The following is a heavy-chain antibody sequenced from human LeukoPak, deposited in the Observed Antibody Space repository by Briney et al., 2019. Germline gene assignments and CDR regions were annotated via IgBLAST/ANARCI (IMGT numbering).Heavy chain of an antibody. CDR3: ARDRGQFDY. Sequence: SENLSLTCTVSGGSISSHYWSWIRQPPGKGLEWIGYIYYSGSTNYNPSLKSRVTISVDTSKNQFSLKLSSVTAADTAVYYCARDRGQFDYWGQGTLVTVSS. J-gene: IGHJ4*02. D-gene: IGHD4-11*01. CDR2: IYYSGST. V-gene: IGHV4-59*11. CDR1: GGSISSHY.